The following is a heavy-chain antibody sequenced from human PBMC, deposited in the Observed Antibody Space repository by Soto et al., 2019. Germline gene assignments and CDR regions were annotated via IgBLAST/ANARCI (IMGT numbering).Heavy chain of an antibody. J-gene: IGHJ4*02. Sequence: EVQLEESGGALVQPGRSLRLSCAASGFTFDDYAMYWVLQVLGKGLEWVSSISWNSGNIGYADSVKGRFTTSRDNAENSLYLQMNSLRPEDTALYYCLRSKGGYSYGTPFDYWGQRTLVTVSS. CDR2: ISWNSGNI. V-gene: IGHV3-9*01. CDR1: GFTFDDYA. CDR3: LRSKGGYSYGTPFDY. D-gene: IGHD5-18*01.